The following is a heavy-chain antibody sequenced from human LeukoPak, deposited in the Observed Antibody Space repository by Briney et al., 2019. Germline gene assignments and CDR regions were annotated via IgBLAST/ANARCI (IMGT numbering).Heavy chain of an antibody. Sequence: GGSLRLSCAASGFTVSSNYLSWVRQAPGKGLEWVSSIYSGGSTYYADSVKGRFTISRDNSKNTVYLQMNSLRAEDAAVYSCAKVTTTATRGLFDSWGQGTLVTVSS. J-gene: IGHJ4*02. V-gene: IGHV3-53*01. CDR1: GFTVSSNY. CDR3: AKVTTTATRGLFDS. CDR2: IYSGGST. D-gene: IGHD1-1*01.